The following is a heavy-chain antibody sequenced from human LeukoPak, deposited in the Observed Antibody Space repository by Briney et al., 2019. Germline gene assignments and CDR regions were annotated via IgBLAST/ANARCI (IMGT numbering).Heavy chain of an antibody. V-gene: IGHV3-23*01. CDR2: ISGSGGST. D-gene: IGHD3-10*01. CDR3: ARAKPKNMVRGLIMRRESRYYFDY. Sequence: SGGSLRLSCAASGFTFSNYAMSWVRQAPGKGLEWVSPISGSGGSTYYADSVKGRFTISRDNSKSTLYIQMNSLRAEDTAVYYCARAKPKNMVRGLIMRRESRYYFDYWGQGTLVTVSS. J-gene: IGHJ4*02. CDR1: GFTFSNYA.